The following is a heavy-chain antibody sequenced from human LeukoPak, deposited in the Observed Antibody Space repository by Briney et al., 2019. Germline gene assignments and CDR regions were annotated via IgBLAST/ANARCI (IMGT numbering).Heavy chain of an antibody. V-gene: IGHV4-39*01. D-gene: IGHD2-2*01. J-gene: IGHJ5*02. CDR2: IYYSGST. CDR3: ARPSRYCSSTSCHPPHRFDP. Sequence: PSETLSLTCTVSGGSISSSSYYWGWIRQPPGKGLEWIGSIYYSGSTYYNPSLKSRVTISVDTSKNQFSLKLSSVTAADTAVYYCARPSRYCSSTSCHPPHRFDPWGQGTLVTVSS. CDR1: GGSISSSSYY.